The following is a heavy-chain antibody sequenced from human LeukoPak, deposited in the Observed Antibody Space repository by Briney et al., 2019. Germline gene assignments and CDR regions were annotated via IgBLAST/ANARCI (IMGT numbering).Heavy chain of an antibody. Sequence: PGGSLRLSCAASGFTFSSYAMHWVRQAPGKGLEYVSAISSNGGGTYYADSVKGRFTISRDNSKNALYLQMSSLRAEDTAVYYCVKEYYYDSRGYYFDYWGQGTLVTVSS. V-gene: IGHV3-64D*09. J-gene: IGHJ4*02. CDR3: VKEYYYDSRGYYFDY. D-gene: IGHD3-22*01. CDR2: ISSNGGGT. CDR1: GFTFSSYA.